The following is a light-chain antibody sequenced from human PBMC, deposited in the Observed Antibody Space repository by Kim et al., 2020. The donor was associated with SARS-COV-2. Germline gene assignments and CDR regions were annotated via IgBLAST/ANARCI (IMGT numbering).Light chain of an antibody. J-gene: IGKJ3*01. CDR3: QQRSNWST. V-gene: IGKV3-11*01. CDR1: QGVSSY. CDR2: DAS. Sequence: SLSPGERAPPSCRASQGVSSYLAWYQQKPGQAPRLLIYDASNRATGIPARFSGSGSGTDFTLTISSLEPEDFAVYYCQQRSNWSTFGPGTKVDIK.